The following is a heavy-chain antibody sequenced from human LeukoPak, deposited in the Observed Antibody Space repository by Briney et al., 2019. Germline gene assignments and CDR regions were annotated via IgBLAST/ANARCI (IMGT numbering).Heavy chain of an antibody. J-gene: IGHJ6*03. V-gene: IGHV1-24*01. CDR3: STDRAGGFPEGGGAYYMDV. Sequence: GASVKVSCKVSGYTLSELPMHWVRQAPGKGLEWMGSFDPEDGEIIYAQKFQGRVTMTEDTSTDTAYMELSSLRSEDTAVYFCSTDRAGGFPEGGGAYYMDVWGKGTTVTVSS. D-gene: IGHD3-16*01. CDR1: GYTLSELP. CDR2: FDPEDGEI.